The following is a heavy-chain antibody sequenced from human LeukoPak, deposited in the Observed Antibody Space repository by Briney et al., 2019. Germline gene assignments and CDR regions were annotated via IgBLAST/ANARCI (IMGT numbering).Heavy chain of an antibody. CDR1: GGSISSSSYY. D-gene: IGHD7-27*01. V-gene: IGHV4-39*07. CDR3: ARDSMLTGDAFDI. Sequence: SETLSLTCTVSGGSISSSSYYWGWIRQPPGKGLEWIGSIYYSGSIYYNPSLKSRVTISVDTSKNQFSLKLSSVTAADTAVYYCARDSMLTGDAFDIWGQGTMVTVSS. J-gene: IGHJ3*02. CDR2: IYYSGSI.